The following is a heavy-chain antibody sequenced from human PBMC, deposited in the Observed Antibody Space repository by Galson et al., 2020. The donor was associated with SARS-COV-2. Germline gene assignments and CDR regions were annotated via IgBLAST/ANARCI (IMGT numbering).Heavy chain of an antibody. D-gene: IGHD6-19*01. CDR3: ATGAVAGTGD. V-gene: IGHV4-61*02. J-gene: IGHJ4*02. CDR1: GGSIRSITYY. Sequence: SETLSLTCTVSGGSIRSITYYWSWIRQPAGKGLEWIGRIHTGGSTNYNPSLRSRVTISIDRSKNQFSLEMTSLTAADTAVYYCATGAVAGTGDWGQGTLVTVSS. CDR2: IHTGGST.